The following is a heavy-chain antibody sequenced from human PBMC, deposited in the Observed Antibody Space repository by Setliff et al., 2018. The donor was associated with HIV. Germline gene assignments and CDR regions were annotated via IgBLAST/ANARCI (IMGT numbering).Heavy chain of an antibody. CDR1: GGSVTSGNFY. J-gene: IGHJ4*02. D-gene: IGHD5-18*01. CDR2: IHTSGST. Sequence: SETLSLTCTVSGGSVTSGNFYWSWIRQPAGKGLEWIGRIHTSGSTNYNPSLKSRVTMSVDTSKYQFSLSLSSVTAADTAVYFCARDPGYTSGSTFHFDDWGQGTLVTVSS. V-gene: IGHV4-61*02. CDR3: ARDPGYTSGSTFHFDD.